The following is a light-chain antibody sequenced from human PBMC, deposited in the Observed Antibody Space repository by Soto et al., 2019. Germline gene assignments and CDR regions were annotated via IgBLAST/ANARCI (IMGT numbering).Light chain of an antibody. CDR1: PRLSTF. CDR3: QQSYRLPLT. J-gene: IGKJ4*02. Sequence: DIQMTQSPSSLSAFVGASVTITCHASPRLSTFLNWYHQNPGKAPKLLIYSASYLQSGVPSNFSGSGSGTDFTLSIVTLQPDDFGTYYCQQSYRLPLTFGGGTKVEI. V-gene: IGKV1-39*01. CDR2: SAS.